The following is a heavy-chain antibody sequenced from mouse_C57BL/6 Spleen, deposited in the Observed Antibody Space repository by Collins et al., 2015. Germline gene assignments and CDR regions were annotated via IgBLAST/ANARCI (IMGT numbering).Heavy chain of an antibody. Sequence: EVMLVESGGGLVKPGGSLKLSCAASGFTFSSYAMSWVRQTPEKRLEWVATISSGGSYTYYPDSVKGRFTISRDNAKNTLYLQMSSLRSEDTAMYYCARQGITTVVAKAMDYWGQGTSSHRLL. V-gene: IGHV5-9-1*01. D-gene: IGHD1-1*01. CDR1: GFTFSSYA. J-gene: IGHJ4*01. CDR3: ARQGITTVVAKAMDY. CDR2: ISSGGSYT.